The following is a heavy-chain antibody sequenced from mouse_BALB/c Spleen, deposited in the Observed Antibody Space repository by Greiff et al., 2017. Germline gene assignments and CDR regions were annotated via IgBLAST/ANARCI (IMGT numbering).Heavy chain of an antibody. CDR2: IYPGSGST. D-gene: IGHD1-1*01. V-gene: IGHV1S22*01. CDR3: TRDYYGSSPWFAY. Sequence: LKQPGSELVRPGASVKLSCKASGYTFTSYWMHWVKQRPGQGLEWIGNIYPGSGSTNYDEKFKSKATLTVDTSSSTAYMQLSSLTSEDSAVYYCTRDYYGSSPWFAYWGQGTLVTVAA. CDR1: GYTFTSYW. J-gene: IGHJ3*01.